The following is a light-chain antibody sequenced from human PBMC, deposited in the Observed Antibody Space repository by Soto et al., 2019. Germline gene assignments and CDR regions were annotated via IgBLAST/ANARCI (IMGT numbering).Light chain of an antibody. CDR3: QESYNTSPLT. CDR1: QDISNL. J-gene: IGKJ4*01. Sequence: DIQMTQSQSSLSASVGDRVTITCQASQDISNLLNWYQQRPGKAPSLLIYDTSNLKAGVPSRSSGSGSGSYLTSSIRSLPPDNSATLYCQESYNTSPLTYGRGTKVYVK. CDR2: DTS. V-gene: IGKV1-33*01.